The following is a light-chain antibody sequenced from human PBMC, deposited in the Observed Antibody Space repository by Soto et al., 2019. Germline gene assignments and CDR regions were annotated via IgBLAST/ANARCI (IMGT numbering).Light chain of an antibody. V-gene: IGKV3-15*01. CDR3: QQYNEWPPFT. CDR1: QSVRSN. J-gene: IGKJ5*01. Sequence: IVISQSPSTLSLSQGERATLSCRASQSVRSNLAWYQQKPGQAPRLVIYAASTRATGIPDRLSGSVSGTEFTLTISSLQSEDFAVYYCQQYNEWPPFTFGQGTRLEIK. CDR2: AAS.